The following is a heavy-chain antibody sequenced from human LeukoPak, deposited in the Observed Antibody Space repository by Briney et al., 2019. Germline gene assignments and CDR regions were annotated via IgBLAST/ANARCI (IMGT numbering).Heavy chain of an antibody. CDR2: MNPNSGNT. J-gene: IGHJ4*02. D-gene: IGHD3-22*01. Sequence: ASVKVSCKASGYTFTSYDINWVRQATGQGLEWMGWMNPNSGNTGYAQKFQGRVTITRNTSISTAYMELSSLRSEDTAVYYCARGLDYYDSSGLNVGGYFDYWGQGTLVTVSP. CDR1: GYTFTSYD. V-gene: IGHV1-8*03. CDR3: ARGLDYYDSSGLNVGGYFDY.